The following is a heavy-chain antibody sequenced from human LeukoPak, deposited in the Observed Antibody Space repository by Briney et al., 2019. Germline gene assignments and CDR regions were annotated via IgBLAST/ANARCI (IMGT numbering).Heavy chain of an antibody. J-gene: IGHJ6*02. V-gene: IGHV1-2*02. CDR3: ARERPTYYYDSSGYYGYYYYGMDV. D-gene: IGHD3-22*01. Sequence: ASVKVSCKASGYTFTGYYMHWVRQAPGQGLEWVGWINPNSGGTNYAQKFQGRVTMTRDTSISTAYMELSRLRSDDTAVYYCARERPTYYYDSSGYYGYYYYGMDVWGQGTTVTVSS. CDR2: INPNSGGT. CDR1: GYTFTGYY.